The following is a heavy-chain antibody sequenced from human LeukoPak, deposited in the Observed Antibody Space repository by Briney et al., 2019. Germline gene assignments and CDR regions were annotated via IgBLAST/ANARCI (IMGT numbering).Heavy chain of an antibody. J-gene: IGHJ4*02. CDR1: GFTFDDYG. D-gene: IGHD1-26*01. CDR2: INWNGGST. CDR3: AKLGGIVGATSPDY. Sequence: PGGSLRLSCAASGFTFDDYGMSWVRQAPGKGLEWVSGINWNGGSTGYADSVKGRFTISRDNAKNSLYLQTNSLRAEDTAVYYCAKLGGIVGATSPDYWGQGTLVTVSS. V-gene: IGHV3-20*04.